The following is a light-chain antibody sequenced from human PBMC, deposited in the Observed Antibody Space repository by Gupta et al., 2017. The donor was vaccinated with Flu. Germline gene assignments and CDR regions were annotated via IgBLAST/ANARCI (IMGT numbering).Light chain of an antibody. CDR2: DVR. CDR1: GSDIAGYNY. J-gene: IGLJ1*01. Sequence: SITISCIGTGSDIAGYNYVAWYQHHPGKARNLIIYDVRERPAAVSNRFSGSKSGNTASLTISGLEAEDEADYYCTSYSSSNTLVFGTGTAVTVL. CDR3: TSYSSSNTLV. V-gene: IGLV2-14*03.